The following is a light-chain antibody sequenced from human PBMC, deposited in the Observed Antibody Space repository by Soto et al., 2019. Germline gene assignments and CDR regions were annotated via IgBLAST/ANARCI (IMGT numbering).Light chain of an antibody. Sequence: QSALTQPRSVSGSPGQSVTISCTGTSSDVGGDNFVSWYQQYAGKAPKLIIYDVTKRPSGVPFRFSGSKSGNTAALTISGLQAEDEGDYYCCSYAGSYTIWVFGGGTKLTVL. CDR2: DVT. V-gene: IGLV2-11*01. CDR1: SSDVGGDNF. J-gene: IGLJ3*02. CDR3: CSYAGSYTIWV.